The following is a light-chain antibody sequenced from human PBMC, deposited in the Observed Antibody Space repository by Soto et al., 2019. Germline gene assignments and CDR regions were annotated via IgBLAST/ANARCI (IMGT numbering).Light chain of an antibody. V-gene: IGLV2-14*03. CDR2: DVS. J-gene: IGLJ2*01. CDR3: SSYTSSSTV. CDR1: SSDVGGYDH. Sequence: QSALTQPASVSGSPGQSITISCTGTSSDVGGYDHVSWYQQHPGKAPKLMIYDVSSRPSGVSNRFSGSKSGNTASLTISGLQVEDAADYYCSSYTSSSTVFGGGTKLTVL.